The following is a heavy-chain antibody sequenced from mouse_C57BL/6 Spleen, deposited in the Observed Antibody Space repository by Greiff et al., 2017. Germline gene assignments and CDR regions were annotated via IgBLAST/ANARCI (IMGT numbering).Heavy chain of an antibody. V-gene: IGHV1-55*01. CDR2: IYPGSGST. Sequence: VKLQQPGAELVKPGASVKMSCKASGYTFTSYWITWVKQRPGQGLEWIGDIYPGSGSTNYNEKFKSKATLTVDTSSSTAYMQLSSLTSEDSAVYYCARRPGYSQAMDYWGQGTSVTVSS. D-gene: IGHD1-2*01. J-gene: IGHJ4*01. CDR1: GYTFTSYW. CDR3: ARRPGYSQAMDY.